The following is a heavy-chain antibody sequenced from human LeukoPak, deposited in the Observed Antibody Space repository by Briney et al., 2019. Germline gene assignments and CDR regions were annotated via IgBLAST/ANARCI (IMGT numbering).Heavy chain of an antibody. CDR2: VYHSGNT. CDR1: GDSISRSNW. V-gene: IGHV4-4*02. J-gene: IGHJ6*03. D-gene: IGHD1-1*01. Sequence: SETLSLTCAVSGDSISRSNWWSWVRWSPGKGLEWIGEVYHSGNTKVNPSLKSRVTMSVDRSKSQFSLNLNSVTAADTAVYYCARMFIKAVGTHYYFYMDVWGKGTTVTVSS. CDR3: ARMFIKAVGTHYYFYMDV.